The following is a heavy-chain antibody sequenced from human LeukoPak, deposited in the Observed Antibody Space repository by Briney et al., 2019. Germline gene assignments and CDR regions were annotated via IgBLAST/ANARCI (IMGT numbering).Heavy chain of an antibody. D-gene: IGHD3-22*01. Sequence: PGGSLRLSCAASGFSFSSYWMSWVRQAPGKGLEWVANINQDGSAKYYVDSVKGRFTISRDNAKTSVYLRMNSLRDEDAAVYYCASSHDSSGNDWGQGTLVIVSS. CDR1: GFSFSSYW. J-gene: IGHJ4*02. CDR2: INQDGSAK. V-gene: IGHV3-7*01. CDR3: ASSHDSSGND.